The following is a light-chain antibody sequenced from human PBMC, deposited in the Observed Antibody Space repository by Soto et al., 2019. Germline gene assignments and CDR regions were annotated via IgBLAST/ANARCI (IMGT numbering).Light chain of an antibody. CDR3: QQCNDWPLT. V-gene: IGKV3-15*01. CDR2: ATS. Sequence: EIVLTQSPATLSLSPGERATLSCRASQSVNSNLAWYQRKPGQAPRLLIYATSARATGIPARFSGSGSGTEFTLTISSLQSEDFAVYYCQQCNDWPLTFGPGTKVDIK. J-gene: IGKJ3*01. CDR1: QSVNSN.